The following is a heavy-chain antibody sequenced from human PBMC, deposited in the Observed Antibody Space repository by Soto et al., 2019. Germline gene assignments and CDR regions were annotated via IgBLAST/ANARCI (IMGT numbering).Heavy chain of an antibody. CDR1: GGSISSGGYY. CDR2: IYYSGST. CDR3: ARGGSYYDFCSGPPLIDY. V-gene: IGHV4-31*03. J-gene: IGHJ4*02. Sequence: QVQLQESGPGLVKPSQTLSLTCTVSGGSISSGGYYWSWIRQHPGKGLEWIGYIYYSGSTYYNPSLKSRVTISVDTSKNQFSLKLSSVTAADTAVYYCARGGSYYDFCSGPPLIDYWGQGTLVTVSS. D-gene: IGHD3-3*01.